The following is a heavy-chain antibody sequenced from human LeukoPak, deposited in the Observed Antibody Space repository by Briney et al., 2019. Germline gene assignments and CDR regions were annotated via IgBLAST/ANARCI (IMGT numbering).Heavy chain of an antibody. CDR1: GGSISSYY. D-gene: IGHD6-13*01. CDR3: AREAIIAAAGIGGDWFDP. V-gene: IGHV4-59*12. Sequence: PSETLSLTCTVSGGSISSYYWSWIRQPPGKGLEWIGYIYYSGSTYYNPSLKSRVTISVDTSKNQFSLKLSSVTAADTAVYYCAREAIIAAAGIGGDWFDPWGQGTLVTVSS. CDR2: IYYSGST. J-gene: IGHJ5*02.